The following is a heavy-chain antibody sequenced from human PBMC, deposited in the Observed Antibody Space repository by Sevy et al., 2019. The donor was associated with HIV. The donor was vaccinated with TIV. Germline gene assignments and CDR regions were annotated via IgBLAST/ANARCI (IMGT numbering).Heavy chain of an antibody. D-gene: IGHD2-2*02. V-gene: IGHV3-74*01. CDR1: GFTFSSYW. CDR3: AGERYCSSTSCYTRWFDP. CDR2: INSDGSST. J-gene: IGHJ5*02. Sequence: GGSLRLSCAASGFTFSSYWMHWVRQAPGKGLVWVSRINSDGSSTSYADSVKGRFTISRDNAKNTLYLQMNSLRAEDTAVYYCAGERYCSSTSCYTRWFDPWGQGTLVTVSS.